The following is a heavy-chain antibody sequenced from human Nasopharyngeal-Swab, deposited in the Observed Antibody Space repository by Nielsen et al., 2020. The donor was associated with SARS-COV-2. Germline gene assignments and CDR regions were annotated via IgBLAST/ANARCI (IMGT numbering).Heavy chain of an antibody. CDR3: AGIWFGELGYYYMDV. D-gene: IGHD3-10*01. V-gene: IGHV4-30-4*01. CDR2: IYYSGST. J-gene: IGHJ6*03. Sequence: WIRQPPGKGLEWIGYIYYSGSTYYNPSLKSRVTISVDTSKNQFSLKLSSVTAADTAVYYCAGIWFGELGYYYMDVWGKGTTGTVSS.